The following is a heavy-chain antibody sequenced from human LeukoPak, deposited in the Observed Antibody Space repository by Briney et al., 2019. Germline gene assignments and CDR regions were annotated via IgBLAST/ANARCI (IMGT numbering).Heavy chain of an antibody. CDR2: IIPILGIA. D-gene: IGHD3-22*01. J-gene: IGHJ4*02. CDR3: AFDYYDSSGYSDY. CDR1: GGTFSSYT. V-gene: IGHV1-69*02. Sequence: SVKVSCKASGGTFSSYTISWVRQAPGQGLEWMGRIIPILGIANYAQKFQGRVTITADKSTSTAYTELSSLRSEDTAVYYCAFDYYDSSGYSDYWGQGTLVTVSS.